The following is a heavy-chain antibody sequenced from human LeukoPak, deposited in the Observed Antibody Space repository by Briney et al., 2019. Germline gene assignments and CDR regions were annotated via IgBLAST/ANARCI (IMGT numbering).Heavy chain of an antibody. CDR2: TYFRSKWYN. V-gene: IGHV6-1*01. J-gene: IGHJ4*02. CDR3: AKGWGFDC. D-gene: IGHD7-27*01. Sequence: SQTLSLTCAISGDSDSSNNAAWNWIRQSPSRGLEWLGRTYFRSKWYNDYAVSVKSRISINADTSKNQFSLQLNSVTPEDTAVYYCAKGWGFDCWGQGTLVTVSS. CDR1: GDSDSSNNAA.